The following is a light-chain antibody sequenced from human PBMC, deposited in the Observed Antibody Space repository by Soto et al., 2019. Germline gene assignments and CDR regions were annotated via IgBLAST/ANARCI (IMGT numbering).Light chain of an antibody. V-gene: IGKV2-24*01. CDR1: QSLVTADGHTF. CDR2: KVS. J-gene: IGKJ2*01. Sequence: DVVLTQPPLSSPVSLGQPASISCRSSQSLVTADGHTFLSWLQQRPGQPPRVLIYKVSNRFSGVPDKFSGSGAGTEFTLKISRVEAEDVGSYYCLQLTHVPYTFGQGTKLEIK. CDR3: LQLTHVPYT.